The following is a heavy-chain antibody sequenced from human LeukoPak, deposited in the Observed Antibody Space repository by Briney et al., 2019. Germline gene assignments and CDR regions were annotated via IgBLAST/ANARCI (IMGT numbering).Heavy chain of an antibody. Sequence: SQTLSLTCAISGDSVSSNSAAWNWIRQSPARGLEWLGRTYYRSKWYSEYTESVKSRINIRPDISKNQYSLQLNSVTPEDTAVYCCARSGDTTVAYWGQGTLVTVSS. D-gene: IGHD1-1*01. CDR2: TYYRSKWYS. CDR1: GDSVSSNSAA. J-gene: IGHJ4*02. V-gene: IGHV6-1*01. CDR3: ARSGDTTVAY.